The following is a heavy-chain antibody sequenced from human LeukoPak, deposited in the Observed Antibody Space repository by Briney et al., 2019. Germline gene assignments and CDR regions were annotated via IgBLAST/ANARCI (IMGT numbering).Heavy chain of an antibody. V-gene: IGHV4-59*01. CDR1: GGSISSYY. J-gene: IGHJ5*02. Sequence: PSETLSLTCTVSGGSISSYYWSWIRQPPGKGLDWIGYIYYSGSTNYNPSLKSRVTISVDTSKNQFSLKLSSVTAADTAVYYCAREVVVPAANWFDPWGQGTLVTVSS. CDR3: AREVVVPAANWFDP. D-gene: IGHD2-2*01. CDR2: IYYSGST.